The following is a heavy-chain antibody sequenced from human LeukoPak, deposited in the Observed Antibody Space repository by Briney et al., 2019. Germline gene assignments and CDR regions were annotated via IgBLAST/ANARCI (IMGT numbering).Heavy chain of an antibody. CDR3: ARDGVGYYGSGSLPSDY. Sequence: ASVKVSCKASGYTFTGYYMHWVRQAPGQGLEWMGWINPNSGGTNYAQKFQGRVTMTRGTSISTAYMELSRLRSDDTAVYYCARDGVGYYGSGSLPSDYWGQGTLVTVSS. D-gene: IGHD3-10*01. CDR1: GYTFTGYY. J-gene: IGHJ4*02. V-gene: IGHV1-2*02. CDR2: INPNSGGT.